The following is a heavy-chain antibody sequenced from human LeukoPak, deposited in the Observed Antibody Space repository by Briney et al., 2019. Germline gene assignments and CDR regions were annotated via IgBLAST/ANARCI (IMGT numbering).Heavy chain of an antibody. CDR1: GYTFTGYY. J-gene: IGHJ5*02. D-gene: IGHD2-2*03. V-gene: IGHV1-2*02. Sequence: GASVKVSCKASGYTFTGYYMHWVRQAPGQGLEWMGWINPNSGGTNYAQRFQGRVTMTRDTSISTAYMELSRPRSDDTAVYYCARLGIVVVPAAMRHNWFDPWGQGTLVTVFS. CDR2: INPNSGGT. CDR3: ARLGIVVVPAAMRHNWFDP.